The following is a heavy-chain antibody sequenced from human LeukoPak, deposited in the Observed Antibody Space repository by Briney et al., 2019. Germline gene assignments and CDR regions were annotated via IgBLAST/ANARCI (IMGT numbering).Heavy chain of an antibody. CDR1: GYTFTGYY. D-gene: IGHD2-2*02. CDR2: INPNSGGK. CDR3: ASMGAGGYCSSTSCYTPDY. Sequence: ASVTVSCKASGYTFTGYYMHWVRQAPGKGLEWMGWINPNSGGKNYTQKFRGRVTMTGDTSISTAYKELSRPRSDDTAVYYWASMGAGGYCSSTSCYTPDYWGQGTLVTVSS. V-gene: IGHV1-2*02. J-gene: IGHJ4*02.